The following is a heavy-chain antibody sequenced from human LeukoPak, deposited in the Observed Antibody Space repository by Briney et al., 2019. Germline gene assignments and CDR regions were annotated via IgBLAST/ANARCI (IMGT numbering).Heavy chain of an antibody. CDR1: GGSISSHY. Sequence: SETLSLTCAVSGGSISSHYWSWIRQPAGKGLERIGYIYYSGNTYYSPSLHSRVTISVDTSKNHFSLKLTSVTAADTAVYYCARLLDNDSSGYPDTFDIWGQGTMVTVSS. CDR2: IYYSGNT. D-gene: IGHD3-22*01. V-gene: IGHV4-59*11. J-gene: IGHJ3*02. CDR3: ARLLDNDSSGYPDTFDI.